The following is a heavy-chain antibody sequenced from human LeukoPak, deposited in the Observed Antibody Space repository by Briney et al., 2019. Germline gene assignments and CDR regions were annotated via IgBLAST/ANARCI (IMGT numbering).Heavy chain of an antibody. Sequence: GGSLRLSCAASGFTFSSYAISWVRQAPGKGLEWVSAISGSGGRTYYADSVKGRFTISRDNSKNTLYLQMNSLRADDTAVYYCAKGNGDNVIHPDYWGQGTLVTVSS. J-gene: IGHJ4*02. D-gene: IGHD4-17*01. CDR1: GFTFSSYA. CDR2: ISGSGGRT. V-gene: IGHV3-23*01. CDR3: AKGNGDNVIHPDY.